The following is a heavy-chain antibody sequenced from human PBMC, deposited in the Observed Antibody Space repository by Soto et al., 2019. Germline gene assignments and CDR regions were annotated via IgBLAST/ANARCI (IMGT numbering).Heavy chain of an antibody. CDR2: ISSSGTTI. CDR1: GFTFSDYY. D-gene: IGHD2-21*01. Sequence: LRLSCAASGFTFSDYYMNWIRQAPGKGLEWVSYISSSGTTIYYADSVKGRFTISRDNAKNSLFLQMNSLRAEDTALYYCARGHSIFYGMDVWGQGTTVTVSS. J-gene: IGHJ6*02. CDR3: ARGHSIFYGMDV. V-gene: IGHV3-11*01.